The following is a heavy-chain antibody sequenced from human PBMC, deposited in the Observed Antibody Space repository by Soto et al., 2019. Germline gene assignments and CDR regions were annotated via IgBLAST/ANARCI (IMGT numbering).Heavy chain of an antibody. CDR3: ARGGFWSGYYNYFDY. CDR1: GYTFTSYA. CDR2: INAGNGNT. D-gene: IGHD3-3*01. Sequence: QVQLVQSGADVKKPGASVKVSCKASGYTFTSYAMHWVRQAPGQRLEWMGWINAGNGNTKYSQKFQGRVTITRDTSASTAYMELSSLRSEDTAVYYCARGGFWSGYYNYFDYWGQGTLVTVSS. V-gene: IGHV1-3*01. J-gene: IGHJ4*02.